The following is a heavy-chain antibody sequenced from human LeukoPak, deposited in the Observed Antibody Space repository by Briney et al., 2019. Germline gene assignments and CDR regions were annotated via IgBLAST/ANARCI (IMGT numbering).Heavy chain of an antibody. CDR3: ASEEGDDAFDI. V-gene: IGHV1-69*13. Sequence: SVKVSCKASGGTFSSYAISWVRQAPGQGLEWMGGIIPIFGTANYAQKFQGRVTITADESTSTAYMGLSSLRSEDTAVYYCASEEGDDAFDIWGQGTMVTVSS. D-gene: IGHD3-16*01. J-gene: IGHJ3*02. CDR2: IIPIFGTA. CDR1: GGTFSSYA.